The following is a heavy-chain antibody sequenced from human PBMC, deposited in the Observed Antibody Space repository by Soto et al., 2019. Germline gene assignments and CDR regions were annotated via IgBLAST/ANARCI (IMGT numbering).Heavy chain of an antibody. CDR3: ARGGGSPYHDHEFDY. J-gene: IGHJ4*02. Sequence: QVQLQESGPGLVKPSETLSLTCSVSGVSTSNHYWTWIRKPPGQGPEWIGCIYYRGTTNYNASFNSRVTXSXAXSXXQFSLKVTSVTTADTAVYYCARGGGSPYHDHEFDYWGQGILVTVSS. D-gene: IGHD2-2*01. CDR2: IYYRGTT. V-gene: IGHV4-59*11. CDR1: GVSTSNHY.